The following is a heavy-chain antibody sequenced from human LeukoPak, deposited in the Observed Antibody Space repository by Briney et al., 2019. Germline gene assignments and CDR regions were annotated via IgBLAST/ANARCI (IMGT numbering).Heavy chain of an antibody. J-gene: IGHJ5*02. V-gene: IGHV3-7*03. Sequence: GGSLRLSCTASKFTFSNYWMNWVRQAPGKALEWLANIRQDGSVTHYVDSVKGRFTISRDNAKNSLYLQMNTLEAEDTAIYYCATDTSATGSFYHWGQGTLVTVSS. CDR2: IRQDGSVT. CDR1: KFTFSNYW. CDR3: ATDTSATGSFYH. D-gene: IGHD1-26*01.